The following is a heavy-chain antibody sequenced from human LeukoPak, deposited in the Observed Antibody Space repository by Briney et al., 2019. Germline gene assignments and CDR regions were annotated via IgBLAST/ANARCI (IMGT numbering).Heavy chain of an antibody. Sequence: PGGSLRLSCAASGFTFGSYAMHWVRQAPGKGLEWVAVISYDGSNKYYADSVKGRFIISRDNSKNTLYLQMNSLRAEDTAVYYCARGLQLVYLYFDYWGQGTLVTVSS. CDR2: ISYDGSNK. CDR3: ARGLQLVYLYFDY. CDR1: GFTFGSYA. D-gene: IGHD6-6*01. V-gene: IGHV3-30-3*01. J-gene: IGHJ4*02.